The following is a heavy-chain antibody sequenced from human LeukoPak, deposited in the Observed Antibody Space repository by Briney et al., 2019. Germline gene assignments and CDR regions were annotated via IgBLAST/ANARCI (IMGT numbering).Heavy chain of an antibody. D-gene: IGHD6-13*01. CDR2: IYYSGST. Sequence: SETLSLTCTVSGGSISSGDYYWSWIRQPPGKGLEWIGYIYYSGSTYYNPSLKSRVTISVDTSKNQFSLKLSSVTAADTAVYYCASVIEQLVPPSYWGQGTLVTVSS. CDR1: GGSISSGDYY. V-gene: IGHV4-30-4*01. CDR3: ASVIEQLVPPSY. J-gene: IGHJ4*02.